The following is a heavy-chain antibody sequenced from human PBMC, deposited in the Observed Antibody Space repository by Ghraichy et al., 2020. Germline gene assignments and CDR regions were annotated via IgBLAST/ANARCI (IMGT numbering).Heavy chain of an antibody. J-gene: IGHJ4*02. CDR1: GGSISSTTYY. Sequence: SETLSLTCTVSGGSISSTTYYWGLIRQPPGKGLEWIGSIYYSGTTHYNPSLKSRVTISVDTSKNQFSLKVSSVTAADTAVYYCARTSGSDYNFEYWGQGTVVTVSS. CDR2: IYYSGTT. V-gene: IGHV4-39*01. D-gene: IGHD1-26*01. CDR3: ARTSGSDYNFEY.